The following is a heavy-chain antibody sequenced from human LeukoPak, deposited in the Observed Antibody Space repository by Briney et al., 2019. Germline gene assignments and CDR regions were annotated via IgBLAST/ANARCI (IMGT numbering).Heavy chain of an antibody. CDR1: GYTFTVYY. Sequence: ASVKVSCKASGYTFTVYYMHWVRQAPGQGLEWMGRINPNSGGTNYAQKFQGRVTMTRDTSISTAYMELSRLRSDDTAVYYCARDRHNWNDVNAFDIWGQGTMVTVSS. J-gene: IGHJ3*02. D-gene: IGHD1-1*01. V-gene: IGHV1-2*06. CDR2: INPNSGGT. CDR3: ARDRHNWNDVNAFDI.